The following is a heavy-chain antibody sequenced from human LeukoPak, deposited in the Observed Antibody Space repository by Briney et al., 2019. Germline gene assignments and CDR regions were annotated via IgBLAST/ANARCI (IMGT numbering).Heavy chain of an antibody. J-gene: IGHJ3*02. CDR2: IYGGGGT. CDR3: ARGVRGPGAFDI. CDR1: EFTVSYNY. D-gene: IGHD3-10*01. V-gene: IGHV3-53*01. Sequence: GGSLRLSCAVSEFTVSYNYMSWVRQAPGKGLEWVSDIYGGGGTYNADSVKGRFTISRDNSKNTLSLQMNSLRAEDTAVYYCARGVRGPGAFDIWGQGTMVTVSS.